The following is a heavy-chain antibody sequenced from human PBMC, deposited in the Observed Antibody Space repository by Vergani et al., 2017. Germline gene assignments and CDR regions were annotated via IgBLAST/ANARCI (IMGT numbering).Heavy chain of an antibody. CDR1: GFSLNTRGVS. CDR3: AHSGCGGWYEVPERHYYYYGMDV. CDR2: SYWDDDK. V-gene: IGHV2-5*02. D-gene: IGHD6-19*01. Sequence: QITLKESGPTLLKPTQTLTLTCTFSGFSLNTRGVSVAWIRQPPGKALDWLALSYWDDDKRYSPSLKSRPTITKDTPKNQVVLTMTNMDPVDTATYYCAHSGCGGWYEVPERHYYYYGMDVWGQGTAVTVSS. J-gene: IGHJ6*02.